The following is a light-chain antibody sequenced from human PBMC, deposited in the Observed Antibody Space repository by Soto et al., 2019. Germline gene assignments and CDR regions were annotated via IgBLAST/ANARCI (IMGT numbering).Light chain of an antibody. CDR1: QSISDW. Sequence: DIQMTQSPSTLSPSVGDRVTITCRASQSISDWLAWYQQKPGKAPKLLIYRASSLKSGVPSRFSGSGSGTEFTLTISSLQPDVFATYYCQQYNTYSRTFGQGTKVEIK. J-gene: IGKJ1*01. CDR2: RAS. CDR3: QQYNTYSRT. V-gene: IGKV1-5*03.